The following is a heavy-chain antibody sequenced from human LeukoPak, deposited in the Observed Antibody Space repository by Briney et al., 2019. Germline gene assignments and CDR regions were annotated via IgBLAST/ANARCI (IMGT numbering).Heavy chain of an antibody. CDR1: GGSINGYY. V-gene: IGHV4-59*01. Sequence: SETLSLTCTVSGGSINGYYWSWIRQSPGKGLESLGYIYYTGSTNYNPSLKSRVTMSVDTSRNQFFLRLSSVTAADTAVYYCARPLATVTFDAFDIWGQGTMVTVSS. CDR3: ARPLATVTFDAFDI. CDR2: IYYTGST. D-gene: IGHD4-17*01. J-gene: IGHJ3*02.